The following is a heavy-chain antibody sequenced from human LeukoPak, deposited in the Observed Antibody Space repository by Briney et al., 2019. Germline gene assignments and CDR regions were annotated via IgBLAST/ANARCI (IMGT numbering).Heavy chain of an antibody. V-gene: IGHV4-39*01. Sequence: SETLSLTCTVSGGSISSNSYYWGWIRQSPGKGLEWIGSIYYSGSTYYNPSLKSRVTISVDTSKNQFSLKLRSVTAADTAVYYCARQSRGICSDGSCHSFDYWGQGTLVTVSS. CDR1: GGSISSNSYY. CDR3: ARQSRGICSDGSCHSFDY. CDR2: IYYSGST. D-gene: IGHD2-15*01. J-gene: IGHJ4*02.